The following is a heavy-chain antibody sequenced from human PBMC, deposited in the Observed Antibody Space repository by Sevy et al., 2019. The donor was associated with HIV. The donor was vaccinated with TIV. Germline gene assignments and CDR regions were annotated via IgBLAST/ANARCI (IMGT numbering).Heavy chain of an antibody. CDR1: EFTFSSYA. CDR3: AKGFCSGATCPRDYYYYGMDV. CDR2: ISRSGRFT. D-gene: IGHD2-15*01. Sequence: GGSLRLSCSASEFTFSSYAMSWVRQAPGKGLEWVSSISRSGRFTYYADFVEGRFIVSRDNSKNTLSVQMNSLRAEDTPVYYCAKGFCSGATCPRDYYYYGMDVWGQGTTVTVSS. J-gene: IGHJ6*02. V-gene: IGHV3-23*01.